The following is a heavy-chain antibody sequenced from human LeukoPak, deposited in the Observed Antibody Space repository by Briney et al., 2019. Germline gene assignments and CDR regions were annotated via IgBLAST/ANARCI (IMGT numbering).Heavy chain of an antibody. J-gene: IGHJ4*02. CDR2: ISGSGGSST. CDR1: GFIFSSYA. V-gene: IGHV3-23*01. Sequence: PGGSLRLSCAASGFIFSSYAMSWVRQAPGKGLEWVSSISGSGGSSTYYADSVKGRFTISRDNSKNTLYLQVDSLRAEDTALYHCAKDVMGVTRMYYFDYWGQGTLVTVSS. D-gene: IGHD3-22*01. CDR3: AKDVMGVTRMYYFDY.